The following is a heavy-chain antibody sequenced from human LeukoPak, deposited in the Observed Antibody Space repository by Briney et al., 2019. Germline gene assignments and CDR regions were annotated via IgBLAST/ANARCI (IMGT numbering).Heavy chain of an antibody. Sequence: GGSLRLSCVASGFSFSDSVMSWVRQAPGKGPEWVSAIRGGGGSAFYADSVKGRFTISRDSSKYTLFLQMNSLRAEDTAVYYCARDPNGDYIGAFDMWGPGTMVTVSS. D-gene: IGHD4-17*01. V-gene: IGHV3-23*01. CDR2: IRGGGGSA. CDR1: GFSFSDSV. J-gene: IGHJ3*02. CDR3: ARDPNGDYIGAFDM.